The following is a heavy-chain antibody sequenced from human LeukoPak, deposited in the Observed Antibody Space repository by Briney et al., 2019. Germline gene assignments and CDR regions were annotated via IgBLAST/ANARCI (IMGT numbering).Heavy chain of an antibody. CDR3: ARDCTNGVCYGTDFDY. D-gene: IGHD2-8*01. V-gene: IGHV3-33*01. CDR1: GFTFSSYG. J-gene: IGHJ4*02. Sequence: GGTLRLSCAASGFTFSSYGMRWVRQAPGKGLEWVAVIWYDGSNKYYADSVKGRFTISRDNSKNTLYLQMNSLRAEDTAVYYCARDCTNGVCYGTDFDYWGQGTLVTVSS. CDR2: IWYDGSNK.